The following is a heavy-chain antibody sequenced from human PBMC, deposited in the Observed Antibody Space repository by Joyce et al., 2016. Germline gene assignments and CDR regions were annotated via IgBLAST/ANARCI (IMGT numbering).Heavy chain of an antibody. CDR1: EFAFSSHA. J-gene: IGHJ4*02. Sequence: QVPLLESGGGVAQPGRSLRLSCAASEFAFSSHAMRWVRQAPGKGLEWVAVMSYDGSHQYYADYVRGRFTISRDNSQNTLYLQMNSLRVEDTAVYYCTRSSRTGYTAGWPDFDYWGQGTLVTVSS. CDR3: TRSSRTGYTAGWPDFDY. V-gene: IGHV3-30*03. D-gene: IGHD2-2*02. CDR2: MSYDGSHQ.